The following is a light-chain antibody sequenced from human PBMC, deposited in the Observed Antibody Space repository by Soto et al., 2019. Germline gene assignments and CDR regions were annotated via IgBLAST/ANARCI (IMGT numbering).Light chain of an antibody. CDR1: QSVSSN. CDR2: SAS. J-gene: IGKJ1*01. V-gene: IGKV3-15*01. Sequence: EIVMTQSPATLSVSPGERATLSCRASQSVSSNLAWYQQKYGQAPRLLIYSASTRATGIPARFSGSGSRTEFTLTISSLQSEDFAVYYCQQYNNWPRTFGQGTKLEIK. CDR3: QQYNNWPRT.